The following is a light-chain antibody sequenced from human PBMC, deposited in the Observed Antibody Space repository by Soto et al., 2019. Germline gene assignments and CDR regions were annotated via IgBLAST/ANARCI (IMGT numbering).Light chain of an antibody. V-gene: IGKV1-33*01. CDR3: QQYDNAIPGYT. Sequence: DIQMPQSPSSLSASVGDTVTITCQATQDIRNYLNWYQQKPGQAPKLLIYGTSYLETGVPSRFSGSASGTQFTLTINSLQPEDFATYSCQQYDNAIPGYTFGQGTRVDIK. CDR2: GTS. J-gene: IGKJ2*01. CDR1: QDIRNY.